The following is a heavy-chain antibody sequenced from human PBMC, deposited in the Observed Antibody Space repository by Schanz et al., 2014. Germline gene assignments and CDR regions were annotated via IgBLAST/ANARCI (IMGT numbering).Heavy chain of an antibody. D-gene: IGHD2-8*02. J-gene: IGHJ4*02. CDR2: ISGSGGST. CDR1: GITFSSHS. V-gene: IGHV3-23*04. CDR3: AKTLFPGGTQTFGN. Sequence: EVQLVESGGGLVQPGGSLRLSCAASGITFSSHSFNWVRQAPGKGLEWVSAISGSGGSTYYADSAKGRFTISRDNSKSTLYVEMNSLRVEDTAVYYCAKTLFPGGTQTFGNWGRGTLVTVSS.